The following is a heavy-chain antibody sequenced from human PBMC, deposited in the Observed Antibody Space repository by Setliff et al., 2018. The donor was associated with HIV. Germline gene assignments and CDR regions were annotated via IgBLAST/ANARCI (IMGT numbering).Heavy chain of an antibody. Sequence: SETLSLTCSVSGGSINSYYWNWVRQPPGKGLEWIAYKHTSGSTNYNPSLKSRVIISVDTSKNQFSLRLSSVTAADTAIYYCARWAYNSAWSLDYWGQGTLVTVSS. CDR1: GGSINSYY. J-gene: IGHJ4*02. D-gene: IGHD6-19*01. V-gene: IGHV4-4*08. CDR2: KHTSGST. CDR3: ARWAYNSAWSLDY.